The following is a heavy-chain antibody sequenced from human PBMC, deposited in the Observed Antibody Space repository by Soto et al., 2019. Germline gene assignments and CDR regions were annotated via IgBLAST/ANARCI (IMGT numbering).Heavy chain of an antibody. J-gene: IGHJ4*02. Sequence: ASVKVSCKASGGTFSSYGISWVRQAPGQGLEWMGGIIPIFGTANYAQKFQGRVTITADESTSTAYMELSSLRSEDTAVYYCAIVGSGYSYRYGWGQGTLVTVSS. CDR3: AIVGSGYSYRYG. CDR1: GGTFSSYG. D-gene: IGHD5-18*01. CDR2: IIPIFGTA. V-gene: IGHV1-69*13.